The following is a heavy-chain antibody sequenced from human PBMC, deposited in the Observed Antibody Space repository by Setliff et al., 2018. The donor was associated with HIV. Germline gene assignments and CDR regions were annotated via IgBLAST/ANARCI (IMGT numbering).Heavy chain of an antibody. Sequence: PSETLSLTCTVSGGSISSYYWSWIRQPPGKGLEWIGYIYYSGSSKNTPSLKSRVTISVDTPKNEFSLKLSSMTAADTAVYYCARLPDINSWPFDYWARGTLVTVSS. D-gene: IGHD6-13*01. CDR2: IYYSGSS. V-gene: IGHV4-59*01. CDR1: GGSISSYY. J-gene: IGHJ4*02. CDR3: ARLPDINSWPFDY.